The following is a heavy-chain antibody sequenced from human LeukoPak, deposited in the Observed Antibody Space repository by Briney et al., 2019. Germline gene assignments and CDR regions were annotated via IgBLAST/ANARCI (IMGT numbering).Heavy chain of an antibody. Sequence: SETLSLTCTVSSGSISSSSYYWGWIRQPPGKGLEWIGSIYYSGSTYYNPSLKSRVTISVDTSKNQFSLKLSSVTAADTAVYYCARLWRHGGYDFWSGSFWFDPWGQGTLVTVSS. CDR1: SGSISSSSYY. V-gene: IGHV4-39*01. J-gene: IGHJ5*02. CDR3: ARLWRHGGYDFWSGSFWFDP. CDR2: IYYSGST. D-gene: IGHD3-3*01.